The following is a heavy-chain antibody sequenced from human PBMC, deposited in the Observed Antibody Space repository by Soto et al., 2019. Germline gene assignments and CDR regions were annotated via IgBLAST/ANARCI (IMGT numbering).Heavy chain of an antibody. CDR3: ARESSSWSYFDY. CDR1: GGSISSGDYY. Sequence: SETLSLTCTVSGGSISSGDYYWSWIRQPPGKGLEWIGYIYYSGSTYYNPSLKSRVTISVDTSKNQFSLKLSSVTAADTAVYYCARESSSWSYFDYWGQGTLVTVSS. V-gene: IGHV4-30-4*01. CDR2: IYYSGST. D-gene: IGHD6-13*01. J-gene: IGHJ4*02.